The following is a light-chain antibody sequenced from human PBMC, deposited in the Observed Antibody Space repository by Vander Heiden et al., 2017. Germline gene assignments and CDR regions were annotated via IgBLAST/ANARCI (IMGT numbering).Light chain of an antibody. CDR3: AAWDDSLSGPV. Sequence: QSVLTQPPSASGTPGQMVTISCSGSSSNIGGNTVNWYQQLPGTAPKLLIYSNNQRPSGVPDRFSGSKSGTSASLAISGLQSEDEADYYCAAWDDSLSGPVFGTGTKVTVL. J-gene: IGLJ1*01. V-gene: IGLV1-44*01. CDR1: SSNIGGNT. CDR2: SNN.